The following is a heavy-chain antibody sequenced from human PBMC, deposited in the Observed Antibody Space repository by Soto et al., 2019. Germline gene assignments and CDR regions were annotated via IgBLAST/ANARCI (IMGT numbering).Heavy chain of an antibody. D-gene: IGHD2-15*01. J-gene: IGHJ6*02. Sequence: SETLSLTCTVSGGSVSSGSYYWSWIRQPPGKGLEWIGYIYYSGSTNYNPSLKSRVTISVDTSKNQFSLKLSSVTAADTAVYYCARGTKHGWSYGMDVWGQGSTVSVSS. CDR1: GGSVSSGSYY. CDR2: IYYSGST. V-gene: IGHV4-61*01. CDR3: ARGTKHGWSYGMDV.